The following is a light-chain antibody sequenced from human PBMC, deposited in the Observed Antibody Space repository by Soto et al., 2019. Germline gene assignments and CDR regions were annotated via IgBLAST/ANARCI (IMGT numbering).Light chain of an antibody. CDR2: GVV. CDR3: CSYAGGYTYL. CDR1: GNDVGAYNY. J-gene: IGLJ1*01. V-gene: IGLV2-11*01. Sequence: QSALTQPRSVSGSPGQSVTISCAGTGNDVGAYNYVSWYQQHPGRPPKLLIYGVVRWPSGVPDRFSDSKSGNTASLTISGLQAEDEADYFCCSYAGGYTYLFGTGTKVTVL.